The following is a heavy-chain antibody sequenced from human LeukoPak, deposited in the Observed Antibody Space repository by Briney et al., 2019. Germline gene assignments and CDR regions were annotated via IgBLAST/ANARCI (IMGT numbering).Heavy chain of an antibody. Sequence: ASVKVSCKASGGIFTNYAFSWMRQATGQGLEWLGGIIPLFVTAHYAQKFQGRVTITADESTSTAYMELRSLRSEDTAVYYCARDPEPAAAGIYYFAYWGQGTLVTVSS. CDR3: ARDPEPAAAGIYYFAY. J-gene: IGHJ4*02. CDR2: IIPLFVTA. D-gene: IGHD6-13*01. CDR1: GGIFTNYA. V-gene: IGHV1-69*01.